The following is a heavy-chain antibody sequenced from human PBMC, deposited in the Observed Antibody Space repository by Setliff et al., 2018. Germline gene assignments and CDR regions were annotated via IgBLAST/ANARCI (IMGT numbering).Heavy chain of an antibody. CDR2: ISPGRSI. Sequence: PSETLSLTCSVSGGSISNFYWSWIRQPPGKGLEWIGSISPGRSINYNPSLRSRVTISGDTSKNQISLNLSSGTAADTAVYYCARDRRDYIGAGSSEIDYYYYYYMDVWGKGTTVTVS. CDR3: ARDRRDYIGAGSSEIDYYYYYYMDV. D-gene: IGHD3-10*01. CDR1: GGSISNFY. J-gene: IGHJ6*03. V-gene: IGHV4-4*08.